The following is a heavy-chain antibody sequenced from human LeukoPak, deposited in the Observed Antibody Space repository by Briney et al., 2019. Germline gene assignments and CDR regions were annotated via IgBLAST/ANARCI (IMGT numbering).Heavy chain of an antibody. CDR3: AKGNTGYYTANFDY. V-gene: IGHV3-9*01. D-gene: IGHD3/OR15-3a*01. CDR1: GFTLDDYA. Sequence: SGRSLSLPCAASGFTLDDYAMHWVRQAPGKGLEWVSDISWNSGFIGYADSVKGRFTISRDNAKNSLSLQMNSLRSEDTALYYCAKGNTGYYTANFDYWGQGILVTVSS. CDR2: ISWNSGFI. J-gene: IGHJ4*02.